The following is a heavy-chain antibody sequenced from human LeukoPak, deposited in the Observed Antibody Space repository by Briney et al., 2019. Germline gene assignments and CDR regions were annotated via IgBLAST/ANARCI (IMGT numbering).Heavy chain of an antibody. J-gene: IGHJ3*02. V-gene: IGHV3-7*01. Sequence: GGSLRLSCAASGFTFSSYWMSWVRQAPGKGLEWVANIKQDGSEKYYVDSVKGRFTISRDNAKNSLYLQMNSLRAEDTAVYYCARGLNSGYYYYAKPDAFDIWGQGTMVTVSS. CDR1: GFTFSSYW. CDR2: IKQDGSEK. D-gene: IGHD5-12*01. CDR3: ARGLNSGYYYYAKPDAFDI.